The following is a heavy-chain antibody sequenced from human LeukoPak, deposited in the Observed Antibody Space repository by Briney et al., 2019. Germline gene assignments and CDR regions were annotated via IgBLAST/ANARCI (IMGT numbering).Heavy chain of an antibody. Sequence: SETLSLSCAVSGGSISSSNWWSWVRQPPGKGLEWIGEIYHSGSTNYNPSLKSRVTISVDKSKNQFSLKLSSVTAADTAVYYCARGLWFGTNYYDYYYMDVWGKGTTVTISS. CDR2: IYHSGST. CDR1: GGSISSSNW. J-gene: IGHJ6*03. V-gene: IGHV4-4*02. D-gene: IGHD3-10*01. CDR3: ARGLWFGTNYYDYYYMDV.